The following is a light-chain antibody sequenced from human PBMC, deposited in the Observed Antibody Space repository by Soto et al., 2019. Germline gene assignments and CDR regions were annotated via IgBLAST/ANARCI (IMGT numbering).Light chain of an antibody. CDR1: QSVSSY. J-gene: IGKJ1*01. V-gene: IGKV3-11*01. Sequence: EIVLTQSPATLSLSPGERATLSCRASQSVSSYLAWYQQKPGQAPRLLIYDASTRATGIPARFRGSGSGTEFTITISSLEPEDFAVYYCQQRGNWPKTFGQGTKVEIK. CDR2: DAS. CDR3: QQRGNWPKT.